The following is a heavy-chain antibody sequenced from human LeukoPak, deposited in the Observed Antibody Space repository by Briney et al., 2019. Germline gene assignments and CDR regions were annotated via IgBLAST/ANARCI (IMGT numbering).Heavy chain of an antibody. CDR2: INHSGST. CDR3: ARGRGLTRSWYGYMNWFDP. Sequence: PSETLSLTCTVSGASVNSGSHYWSWIRQPPGKGLEWIGEINHSGSTNYNPSLKSRVTISVDTSKNQFSLKLSSVTAADTAVYYCARGRGLTRSWYGYMNWFDPWGQGTLVTVSS. CDR1: GASVNSGSHY. V-gene: IGHV4-34*01. J-gene: IGHJ5*02. D-gene: IGHD6-13*01.